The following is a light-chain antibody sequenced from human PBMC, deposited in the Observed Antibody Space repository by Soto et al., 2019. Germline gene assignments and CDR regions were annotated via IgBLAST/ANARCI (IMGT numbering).Light chain of an antibody. V-gene: IGKV3-11*01. CDR2: DAS. CDR1: QGVSSS. Sequence: EIVLTQSPATLSLSPGERATLSCRASQGVSSSLAWYQQTPGQAPRLLIYDASNRATGTPARFSGSGSGTDFTFTISSLEPEDFAVYYGQQDSNWPPYTFGQGTKLESK. J-gene: IGKJ2*01. CDR3: QQDSNWPPYT.